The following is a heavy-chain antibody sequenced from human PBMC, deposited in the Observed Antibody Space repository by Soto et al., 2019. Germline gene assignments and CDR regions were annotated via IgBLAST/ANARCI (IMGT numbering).Heavy chain of an antibody. D-gene: IGHD3-22*01. CDR3: AKVVRQSHYYDSSGYYFDY. CDR1: GFTFSSYA. Sequence: GGSLRLSCAASGFTFSSYAMSWVRQAPGKGLEWVSAISGSGGSTYYADSVKGRFTISRDNSKNTLYLQMNSLRAEGTAVYYCAKVVRQSHYYDSSGYYFDYWGQGTLVTVSS. V-gene: IGHV3-23*01. J-gene: IGHJ4*02. CDR2: ISGSGGST.